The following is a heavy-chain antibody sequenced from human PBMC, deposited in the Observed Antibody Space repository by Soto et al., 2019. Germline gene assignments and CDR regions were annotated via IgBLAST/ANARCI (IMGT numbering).Heavy chain of an antibody. V-gene: IGHV4-4*02. CDR3: ARDRLRDCGGDCPPDYYYGMDV. CDR2: IYHSGST. CDR1: GGSISSSNL. Sequence: SETLSLTCAVSGGSISSSNLWSCVRQPPGKGLDWIGEIYHSGSTNYNPSLKSRVTISVDKSKNQFSLKLSSVTAADTAVYYCARDRLRDCGGDCPPDYYYGMDVWGQGTTVTVYS. D-gene: IGHD2-21*02. J-gene: IGHJ6*02.